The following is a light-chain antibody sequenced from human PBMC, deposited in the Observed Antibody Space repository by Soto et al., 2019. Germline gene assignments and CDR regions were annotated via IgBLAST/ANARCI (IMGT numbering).Light chain of an antibody. CDR2: DVS. Sequence: QSALTQPASVSGSPGQSITISCTGTSSDVGGYNYVSWYQQHPGKAPKLMIYDVSNRPSRVSNRFSGSKSGNTASLTISGLQAQDEADYYCSTYTRSSTPLFAGGTKVTGL. J-gene: IGLJ2*01. CDR1: SSDVGGYNY. CDR3: STYTRSSTPL. V-gene: IGLV2-14*01.